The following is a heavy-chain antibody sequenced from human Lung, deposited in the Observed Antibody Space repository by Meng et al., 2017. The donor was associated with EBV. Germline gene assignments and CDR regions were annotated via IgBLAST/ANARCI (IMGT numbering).Heavy chain of an antibody. CDR3: ARGATSVFDL. J-gene: IGHJ2*01. Sequence: QLQLQEAGPGLVKPSQTPSLTCADSGGSISSGGYSCSWIRQPPGKGLEWIGYIYHSGSTYYNPSLKSRVTISVDRSKNQFSLKLNSVTPEDTAVYYCARGATSVFDLWGRGTLVTVSS. CDR2: IYHSGST. CDR1: GGSISSGGYS. V-gene: IGHV4-30-2*01.